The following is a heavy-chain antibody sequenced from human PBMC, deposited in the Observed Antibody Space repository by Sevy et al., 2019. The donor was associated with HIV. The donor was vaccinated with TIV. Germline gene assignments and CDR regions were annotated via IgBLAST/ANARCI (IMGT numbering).Heavy chain of an antibody. CDR3: ARLSRPRGQFNWFDP. J-gene: IGHJ5*02. V-gene: IGHV1-18*04. CDR2: IGAYNGNK. CDR1: GYTFSSYG. Sequence: ASVKVSCKASGYTFSSYGISWVRQAPGQGLEWMGWIGAYNGNKNYAQKFQGRVTLTTDTSTSTAYMDLTSLRSDDTAVYYCARLSRPRGQFNWFDPWGQGTLVTVSS. D-gene: IGHD3-10*01.